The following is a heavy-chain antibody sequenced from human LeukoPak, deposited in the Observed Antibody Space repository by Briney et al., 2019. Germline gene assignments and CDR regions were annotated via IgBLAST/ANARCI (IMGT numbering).Heavy chain of an antibody. CDR1: GFTFSSYT. Sequence: GGSLRLSCAASGFTFSSYTMSWVRQAPGKGLEWVSTITTSDGNTYYADSVKGRFTISRDSSKNTLFLHMNTLRAEDTAIYYCAKDRTVGASYWYFDLWGRGTLVTVSS. CDR3: AKDRTVGASYWYFDL. J-gene: IGHJ2*01. V-gene: IGHV3-23*01. D-gene: IGHD1-26*01. CDR2: ITTSDGNT.